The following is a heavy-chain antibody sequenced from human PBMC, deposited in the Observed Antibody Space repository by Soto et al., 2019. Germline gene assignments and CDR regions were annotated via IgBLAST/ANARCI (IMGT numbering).Heavy chain of an antibody. CDR1: GGSISSSSYY. Sequence: SETLSLTCTVSGGSISSSSYYWGWIRQPPGKGLEWIGSIYYSGSTYYNPSLKIRVTISVDTSRNQFSLKLSSVTAADTAVYYCARRMSFGEVGGNERDYYLGYWGRGTLGAV. CDR3: ARRMSFGEVGGNERDYYLGY. V-gene: IGHV4-39*01. CDR2: IYYSGST. J-gene: IGHJ4*02. D-gene: IGHD3-10*01.